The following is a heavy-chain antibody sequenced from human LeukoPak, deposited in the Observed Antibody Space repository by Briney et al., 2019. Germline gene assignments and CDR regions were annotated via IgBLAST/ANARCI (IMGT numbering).Heavy chain of an antibody. CDR2: ISGSGGST. D-gene: IGHD3-10*01. CDR1: GFTFSIYA. CDR3: AKDPLYYGSGSFFDY. Sequence: QPGGSLRLSCAASGFTFSIYATSWVRQAPGKGLEWVSAISGSGGSTYYADSVKGRFTISRDNSKNTLYLQMNSLRAEDTAVYYCAKDPLYYGSGSFFDYWGQGTLVTVSS. J-gene: IGHJ4*02. V-gene: IGHV3-23*01.